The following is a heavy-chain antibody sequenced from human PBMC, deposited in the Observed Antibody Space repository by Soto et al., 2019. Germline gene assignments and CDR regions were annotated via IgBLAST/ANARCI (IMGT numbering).Heavy chain of an antibody. Sequence: QVQLQESGPGLVKPSQTLSLACSVSGASINSGGYFWSWIRQLPGKGLEWIGYIHYSASTYYYPSLKSRVVMSMDTSKNDFSRKLSSVTAADTAVLYCARGFVETAMAFDYWGQGALVTVSS. V-gene: IGHV4-31*03. D-gene: IGHD5-18*01. J-gene: IGHJ4*02. CDR3: ARGFVETAMAFDY. CDR1: GASINSGGYF. CDR2: IHYSAST.